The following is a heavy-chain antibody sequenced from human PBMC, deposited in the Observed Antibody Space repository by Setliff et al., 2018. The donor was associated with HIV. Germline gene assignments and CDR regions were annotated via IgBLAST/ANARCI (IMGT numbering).Heavy chain of an antibody. CDR1: GYSFSDDY. V-gene: IGHV1-2*02. Sequence: ASVKVSCKASGYSFSDDYMHWVRQAPGQGLEWMGWINPNSGDTNYAQKFQGRVTMTRDTSISTVYMELSRLISDDTAVYYCARDRAHQNWGSRGYYYMDVWGKGTTVTSP. J-gene: IGHJ6*03. CDR2: INPNSGDT. CDR3: ARDRAHQNWGSRGYYYMDV. D-gene: IGHD7-27*01.